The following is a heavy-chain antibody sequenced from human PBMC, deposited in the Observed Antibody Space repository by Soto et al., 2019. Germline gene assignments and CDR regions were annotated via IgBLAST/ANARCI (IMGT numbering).Heavy chain of an antibody. J-gene: IGHJ1*01. V-gene: IGHV3-23*01. CDR2: ISGSGGST. CDR3: AKVLWYSSGWYAPPEYFQH. Sequence: WGSLRLSCAASGFTFSSYAMSWVRQAPGKGLEWVSAISGSGGSTYYADSVKGRFTISRDNSKNTLYLQMNSLRAEDTAVYYCAKVLWYSSGWYAPPEYFQHWGQGTLVTVSS. D-gene: IGHD6-19*01. CDR1: GFTFSSYA.